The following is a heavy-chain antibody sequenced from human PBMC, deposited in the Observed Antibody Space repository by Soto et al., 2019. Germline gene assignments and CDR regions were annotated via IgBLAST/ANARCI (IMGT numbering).Heavy chain of an antibody. CDR2: ISYDGSNK. V-gene: IGHV3-30*18. D-gene: IGHD1-1*01. CDR3: AKNPLTNPIDY. CDR1: GFTFSSYG. Sequence: GGSPRLSCAAPGFTFSSYGMPWVPQAPGKGLDWVAVISYDGSNKYYADSVKGRFTISRDNSKNTLYLQMNSLRAEDTAVYYCAKNPLTNPIDYWGQGTLVTVSS. J-gene: IGHJ4*02.